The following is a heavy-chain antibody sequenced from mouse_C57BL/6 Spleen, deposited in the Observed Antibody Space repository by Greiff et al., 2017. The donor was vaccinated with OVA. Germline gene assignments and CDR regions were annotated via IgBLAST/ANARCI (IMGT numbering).Heavy chain of an antibody. V-gene: IGHV5-9-1*02. Sequence: EVHLVESGEGLVKPGGSLKLSCAASGFTFSSYAMSWVRQTPEKRLEWVAYISSGGDYIYYADTVKGRFTISRDNARNTLYLQMSSLKSEDTAMYYCTRDHSYYYAMDYWGQGTSVTVSS. CDR2: ISSGGDYI. CDR3: TRDHSYYYAMDY. CDR1: GFTFSSYA. J-gene: IGHJ4*01.